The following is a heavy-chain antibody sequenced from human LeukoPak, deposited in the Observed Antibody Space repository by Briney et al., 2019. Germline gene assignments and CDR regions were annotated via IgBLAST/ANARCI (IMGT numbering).Heavy chain of an antibody. CDR2: IYSGGSK. CDR3: ARKHYYDSSGFFPPMDY. CDR1: GFTVSSNS. V-gene: IGHV3-66*01. D-gene: IGHD3-22*01. Sequence: GGSLRLSCAASGFTVSSNSMSWVRQAPGKGLEWVSVIYSGGSKFYSDSVKGRFTISRDNSKNTLYLQMNSLRAEDTAVYYCARKHYYDSSGFFPPMDYWGQGTLVTVSS. J-gene: IGHJ4*02.